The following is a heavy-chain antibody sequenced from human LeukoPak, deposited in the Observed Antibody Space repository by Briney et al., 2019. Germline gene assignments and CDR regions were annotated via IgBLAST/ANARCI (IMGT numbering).Heavy chain of an antibody. Sequence: GGSLRLSCAASGFTVSSNYMSWVRQAPGKGLEWVSVIYSGGSTYYADSVKGRFTISRDNSKNTRYLQMNSLRAEDTAVYYCASFFSNSPEDYWGQGTLVTVSS. D-gene: IGHD1-7*01. CDR3: ASFFSNSPEDY. CDR1: GFTVSSNY. CDR2: IYSGGST. V-gene: IGHV3-66*01. J-gene: IGHJ4*02.